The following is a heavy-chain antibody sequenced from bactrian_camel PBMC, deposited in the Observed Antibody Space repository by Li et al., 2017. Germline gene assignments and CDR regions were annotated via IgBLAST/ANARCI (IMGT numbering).Heavy chain of an antibody. V-gene: IGHV3-2*01. CDR1: GFTSSSHY. J-gene: IGHJ4*01. CDR3: ATQVRDYGGTWYGGYGY. CDR2: INTADSTT. Sequence: VQLVESGGGLAQPGGSLRLSCAASGFTSSSHYISWVRQTPEKGLEWVSGINTADSTTYYLDSVKDRFTIYRDNSKNTVYLQMNRLKSEDTALYYCATQVRDYGGTWYGGYGYWGQGTQVTVS. D-gene: IGHD6*01.